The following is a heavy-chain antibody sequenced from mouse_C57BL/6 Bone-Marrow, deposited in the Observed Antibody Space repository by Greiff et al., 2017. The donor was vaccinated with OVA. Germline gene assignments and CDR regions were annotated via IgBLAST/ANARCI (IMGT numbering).Heavy chain of an antibody. D-gene: IGHD1-1*01. Sequence: QVQLQQPGAELVMPGASVKLSCKASGYTFTSYWMHWVKQRPGQGLEWIGEIDPSDSYTNYNQKFKGKSTLTVDKSSSTAYMQLSSLTSEDSAVYSGASDYYGSSYQCDYWGQGTTLTVSS. CDR2: IDPSDSYT. J-gene: IGHJ2*01. CDR3: ASDYYGSSYQCDY. V-gene: IGHV1-69*01. CDR1: GYTFTSYW.